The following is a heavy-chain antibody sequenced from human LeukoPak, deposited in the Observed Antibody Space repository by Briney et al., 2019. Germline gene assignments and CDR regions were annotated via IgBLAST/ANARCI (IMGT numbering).Heavy chain of an antibody. V-gene: IGHV3-30-3*01. Sequence: PGRSLRLSCAASGFTFSSYAMHWVRQAPGKGLEWVAVISYDGSNKYYADSVKGRFTISRDNSKNTLYLQMNSLRAGDTAVYYCAREYYYDSSGSDYWGQGTLVTVSS. CDR2: ISYDGSNK. D-gene: IGHD3-22*01. CDR1: GFTFSSYA. J-gene: IGHJ4*02. CDR3: AREYYYDSSGSDY.